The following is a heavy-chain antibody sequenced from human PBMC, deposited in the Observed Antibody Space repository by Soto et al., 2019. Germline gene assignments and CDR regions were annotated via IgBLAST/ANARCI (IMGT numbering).Heavy chain of an antibody. CDR1: GCTIISYA. J-gene: IGHJ4*01. V-gene: IGHV3-23*01. CDR3: ATTYILDY. Sequence: GRSLILSCAASGCTIISYAMSWVSQAPEKGLEWVSALSESGTRTYYADSVKGRFTISRDNSKNTLYLEMNSLRAEDTAIYYCATTYILDYRGQGTLVTVSS. CDR2: LSESGTRT. D-gene: IGHD3-16*01.